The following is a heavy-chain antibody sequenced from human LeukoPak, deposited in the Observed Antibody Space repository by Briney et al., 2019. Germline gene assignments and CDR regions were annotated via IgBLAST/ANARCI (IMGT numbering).Heavy chain of an antibody. CDR1: GYSFTTYW. V-gene: IGHV5-51*01. D-gene: IGHD3-10*01. CDR2: IFPDDSDT. CDR3: ARQRGASGTINWLDP. J-gene: IGHJ5*02. Sequence: GESLKISCKTSGYSFTTYWIGWVRQLPGEGLEWMGVIFPDDSDTRYSPSFQGQVTISADKSSSTAYLQWTSLKASDSAMYYCARQRGASGTINWLDPWGQGTLVTVSS.